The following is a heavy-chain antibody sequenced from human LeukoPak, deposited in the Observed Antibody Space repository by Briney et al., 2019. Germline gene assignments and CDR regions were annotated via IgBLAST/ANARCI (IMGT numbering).Heavy chain of an antibody. Sequence: PGGSLRLSCAASGFTFSDYYMSWIRQAPGNGLEWVSYISSSGSTIYYADSVKGRFTISRDNAKNSLYLQMNSLRAEDTAVYYCARGEIVVDPLNWFDPWGQGTLVTVSS. CDR1: GFTFSDYY. CDR2: ISSSGSTI. D-gene: IGHD3-22*01. CDR3: ARGEIVVDPLNWFDP. J-gene: IGHJ5*02. V-gene: IGHV3-11*04.